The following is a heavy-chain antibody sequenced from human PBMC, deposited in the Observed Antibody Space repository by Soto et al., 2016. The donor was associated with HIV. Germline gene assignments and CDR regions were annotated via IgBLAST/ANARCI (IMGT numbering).Heavy chain of an antibody. D-gene: IGHD1-26*01. J-gene: IGHJ4*02. CDR2: ISGSGNTI. Sequence: VQLVESGGGLVKPGGSLRLSCVASGFTFSDYYMSWIRQAPGKGLEWVSYISGSGNTIYYADSVKGRFTISRDNAKNSLYLQMNSLRAGDTAVYFXAEEAEWELAAADFDYWGQGTLVTVSS. V-gene: IGHV3-11*04. CDR3: AEEAEWELAAADFDY. CDR1: GFTFSDYY.